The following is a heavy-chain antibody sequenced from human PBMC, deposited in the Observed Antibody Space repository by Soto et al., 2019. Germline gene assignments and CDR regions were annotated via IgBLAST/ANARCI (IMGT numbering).Heavy chain of an antibody. CDR3: ARESEDLTSNFDY. V-gene: IGHV3-21*06. Sequence: PGGSLRLSCAASGFTLTRYSMNWVRQAPGKGLEWVSSISSPTNYIYYGDSMKGRFTISRDNAKNSLYLEMNSLRAEDTAVYYCARESEDLTSNFDYWGQGTLVTVSS. CDR1: GFTLTRYS. J-gene: IGHJ4*02. CDR2: ISSPTNYI.